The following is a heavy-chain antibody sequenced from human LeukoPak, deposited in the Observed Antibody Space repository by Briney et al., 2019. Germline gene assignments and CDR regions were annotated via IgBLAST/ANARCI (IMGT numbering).Heavy chain of an antibody. J-gene: IGHJ5*02. CDR2: IKPNNGGT. CDR3: ARARGDIVVVPAAIWFDP. Sequence: ASVKVSCKASGYTFTGYYMHLVRQAPGQGLEWMGWIKPNNGGTNYAQKFQGRVTMTRDTSISTAYMELSRLRSDDTAVYYCARARGDIVVVPAAIWFDPWGQGTLVTVSS. CDR1: GYTFTGYY. D-gene: IGHD2-2*01. V-gene: IGHV1-2*02.